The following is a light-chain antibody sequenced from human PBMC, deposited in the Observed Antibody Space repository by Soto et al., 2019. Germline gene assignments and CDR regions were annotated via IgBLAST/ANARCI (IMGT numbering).Light chain of an antibody. V-gene: IGKV1-5*01. Sequence: DIQMTQSPSTLSASVGDRVTITCRASQSISSWLAWYQQKPGKAPKLLIYDASSLESGVPSRFSGSGSGTEFTLTISSLQHDDFATYYCQQYNSWGTFGQGTKVEIK. CDR1: QSISSW. J-gene: IGKJ1*01. CDR2: DAS. CDR3: QQYNSWGT.